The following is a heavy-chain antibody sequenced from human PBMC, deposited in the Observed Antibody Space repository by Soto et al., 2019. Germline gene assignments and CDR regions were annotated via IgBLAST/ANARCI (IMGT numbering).Heavy chain of an antibody. CDR1: GGSISSSHW. CDR3: ARVVLSTARGAFAA. CDR2: ISHSGTS. J-gene: IGHJ3*01. Sequence: QVQLHESGPGLVKPSGTLSLTCAVSGGSISSSHWWPWVRQSPVKVLDYIGEISHSGTSNFNPSLTRRVALSVATSLKHSSLPRTWVTAANTAVYYCARVVLSTARGAFAAWGQ. V-gene: IGHV4-4*02. D-gene: IGHD3-16*02.